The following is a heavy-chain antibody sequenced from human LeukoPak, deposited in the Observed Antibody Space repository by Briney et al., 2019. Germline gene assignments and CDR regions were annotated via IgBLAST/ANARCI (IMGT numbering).Heavy chain of an antibody. CDR1: GGSISSGDYY. CDR3: ARVAHIVVVPAAIGTSIAARPGVLGAFDI. CDR2: INHSGST. J-gene: IGHJ3*02. D-gene: IGHD2-2*01. Sequence: SETLSLTCTVSGGSISSGDYYWSWIRQPPGKGLEWIGEINHSGSTNYNPSLKSRVTISVDTSKNQFSLKLSSVTAADTAVYYCARVAHIVVVPAAIGTSIAARPGVLGAFDIWGQGTMVTVSS. V-gene: IGHV4-39*07.